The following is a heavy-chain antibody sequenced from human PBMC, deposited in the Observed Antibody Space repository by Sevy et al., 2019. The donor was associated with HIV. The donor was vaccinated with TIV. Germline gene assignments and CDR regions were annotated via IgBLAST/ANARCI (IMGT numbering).Heavy chain of an antibody. V-gene: IGHV3-11*01. D-gene: IGHD3-22*01. CDR1: GFTFSDYY. J-gene: IGHJ5*02. CDR3: ARENTMIQEPGWFDP. Sequence: GGCLRLSCAASGFTFSDYYMSWIRQAPGKGLEWVSYISRSGSTINYADSVKGRFTISRDNAKNSLYLQINSLRAEVTAVYYCARENTMIQEPGWFDPWGQGTLVTVSS. CDR2: ISRSGSTI.